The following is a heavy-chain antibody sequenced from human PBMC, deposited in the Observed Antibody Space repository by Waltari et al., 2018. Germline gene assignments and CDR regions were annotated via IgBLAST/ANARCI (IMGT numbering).Heavy chain of an antibody. J-gene: IGHJ6*02. CDR3: ARPQRGYYGMDV. CDR2: ISSSGATT. CDR1: GFTFGDYY. Sequence: QVQLAESGGGLVKPGGSLRLSCAGSGFTFGDYYMGWIRQAPGKGPEWVSFISSSGATTYYADSVKDRFTISRDNSNNSVSLQMHSLRVEDTALYYCARPQRGYYGMDVWGQGTTVTVAS. V-gene: IGHV3-11*01.